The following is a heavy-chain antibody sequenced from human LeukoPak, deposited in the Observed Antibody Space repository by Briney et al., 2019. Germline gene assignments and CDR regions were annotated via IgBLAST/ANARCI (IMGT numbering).Heavy chain of an antibody. CDR3: AKYDSSRDGSGRHHY. V-gene: IGHV4-59*10. CDR2: IHMSGST. CDR1: GDTINSYN. Sequence: PSETLSLTCAVSGDTINSYNWTWIRQPAGKGLEWIGRIHMSGSTNYNPSLRSRVVISMDNSKNQYSLDVTSVTAADTALYYCAKYDSSRDGSGRHHYWGQGTLVTVSS. J-gene: IGHJ4*02. D-gene: IGHD3-22*01.